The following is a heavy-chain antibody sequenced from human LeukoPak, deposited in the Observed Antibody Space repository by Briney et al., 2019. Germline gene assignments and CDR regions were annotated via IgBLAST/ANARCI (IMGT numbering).Heavy chain of an antibody. Sequence: GGSLRLSCAVAGFTVSGNYMSWIRQAPGKGLEWVSLIYSDDTTLYADSVKGRFTISRDISKNTLYLQMSSLRAEDTAVYYCAPRAGGYSHPYDYWGQGVLVTVSS. CDR1: GFTVSGNY. CDR2: IYSDDTT. D-gene: IGHD4-23*01. J-gene: IGHJ4*02. V-gene: IGHV3-53*01. CDR3: APRAGGYSHPYDY.